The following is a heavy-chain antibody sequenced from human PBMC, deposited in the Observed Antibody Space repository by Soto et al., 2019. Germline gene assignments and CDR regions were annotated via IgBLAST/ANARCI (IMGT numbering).Heavy chain of an antibody. CDR2: ISGSGGST. V-gene: IGHV3-23*01. Sequence: PGGSLRLSCAASGFTFSSYAMSWVRQAPGKGLEWVSAISGSGGSTYYADSVKGRFTISRDTSRNTLYLQMNSLRGEDTAVYYCARGILMVVPGAPTAEYYYDSWGQGTRVTVSS. CDR3: ARGILMVVPGAPTAEYYYDS. J-gene: IGHJ4*02. D-gene: IGHD3-10*01. CDR1: GFTFSSYA.